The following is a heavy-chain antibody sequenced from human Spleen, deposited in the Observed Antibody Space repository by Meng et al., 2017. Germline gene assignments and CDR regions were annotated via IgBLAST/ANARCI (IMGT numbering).Heavy chain of an antibody. D-gene: IGHD6-13*01. CDR3: ARALYTTSWYELDY. CDR1: GGTFSNWA. Sequence: SVKVSCKASGGTFSNWAVSWVRQAPGQGLEWMGGIIPIVGTPNYVQKFQGRVTITTDESSSTAYLELSCLKSEDTAVYYCARALYTTSWYELDYWGQGTLVTVSS. J-gene: IGHJ4*02. V-gene: IGHV1-69*05. CDR2: IIPIVGTP.